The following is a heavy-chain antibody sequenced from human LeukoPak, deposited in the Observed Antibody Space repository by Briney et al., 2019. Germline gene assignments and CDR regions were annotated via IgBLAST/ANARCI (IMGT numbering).Heavy chain of an antibody. J-gene: IGHJ4*02. CDR1: GGSISSYY. V-gene: IGHV4-34*01. D-gene: IGHD5-24*01. CDR3: ARCPRWLQSNYFDY. Sequence: PSETLSLTCTVPGGSISSYYWSWIRQPPGKGLEWIGEINHSGSTNYNPSLKSRVTISVDTSKNQFSLKLSSVTAADTAVYYCARCPRWLQSNYFDYWGQGTLVTVSS. CDR2: INHSGST.